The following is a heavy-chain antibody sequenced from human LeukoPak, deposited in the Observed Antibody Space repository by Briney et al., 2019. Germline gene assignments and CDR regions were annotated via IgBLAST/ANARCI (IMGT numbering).Heavy chain of an antibody. CDR2: ISSSSSTI. D-gene: IGHD3-16*01. J-gene: IGHJ4*02. CDR3: ARDAYVWGSFPRIFDY. CDR1: GFTSSSYS. V-gene: IGHV3-48*01. Sequence: GGSLRLSCAASGFTSSSYSMNWVRQAPGKGLEWVSYISSSSSTIYYADSVKGRFTISRDNAKNSLYLQMNSLRAEDTAVYYCARDAYVWGSFPRIFDYWGQGTLVTVSS.